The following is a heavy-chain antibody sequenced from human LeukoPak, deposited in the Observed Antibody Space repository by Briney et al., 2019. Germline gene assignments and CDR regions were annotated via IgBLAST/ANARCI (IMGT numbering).Heavy chain of an antibody. J-gene: IGHJ4*02. CDR1: NSSISSGYF. D-gene: IGHD6-6*01. CDR3: ARGAGAFGSSSYHFDY. Sequence: SSETLSLTCAVSNSSISSGYFWGWIRQSPGKGLEWIGSIYHIGKTYYNPSLRGRLIISVDTSKHQLSLSLNSLTAADSALYYCARGAGAFGSSSYHFDYWGQGILVTVSS. V-gene: IGHV4-38-2*01. CDR2: IYHIGKT.